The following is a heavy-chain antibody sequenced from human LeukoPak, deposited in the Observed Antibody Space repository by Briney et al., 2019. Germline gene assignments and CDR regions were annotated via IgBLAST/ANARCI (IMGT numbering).Heavy chain of an antibody. CDR3: AKDSYGGNSGVFDY. CDR2: ISWNSGSI. J-gene: IGHJ4*02. V-gene: IGHV3-9*01. D-gene: IGHD4-23*01. Sequence: PGRSLRLSCAASGFTFDDYAMHWVRQAPGKGLEWVSGISWNSGSIGYADSVKGRFTISRDNAKNSLYLQMNSLRAEDTALYYCAKDSYGGNSGVFDYWGQGTLVTVSS. CDR1: GFTFDDYA.